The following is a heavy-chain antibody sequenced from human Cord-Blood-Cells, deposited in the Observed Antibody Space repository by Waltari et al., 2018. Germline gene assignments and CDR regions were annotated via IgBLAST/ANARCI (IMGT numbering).Heavy chain of an antibody. CDR2: IIPIFGTA. CDR1: RRTFSSYA. CDR3: AREDGSGRYYPYYFDY. Sequence: EQLVQSGAEVKKPGSSVKVSCKASRRTFSSYANRWLLRPPGQGLEWMGGIIPIFGTANNAQKFQGRVTITADESTSTAYMELSSLRSEDTAVYYCAREDGSGRYYPYYFDYWGQGTLVTVSS. J-gene: IGHJ4*02. V-gene: IGHV1-69*01. D-gene: IGHD3-10*01.